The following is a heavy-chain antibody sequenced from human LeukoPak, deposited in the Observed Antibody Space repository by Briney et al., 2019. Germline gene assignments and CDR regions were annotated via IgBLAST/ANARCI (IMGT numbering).Heavy chain of an antibody. Sequence: GASVTVSCMASGYTFTNHSINWGRQAPGQGVEYMGWIYTNTGNPTYAQAFTGRIVFSLDTSASTPYLDIRSLKAEDTAVYFCARRSMVQHLDVWGKGTTVIVSS. CDR3: ARRSMVQHLDV. V-gene: IGHV7-4-1*02. D-gene: IGHD3-10*01. CDR1: GYTFTNHS. J-gene: IGHJ6*04. CDR2: IYTNTGNP.